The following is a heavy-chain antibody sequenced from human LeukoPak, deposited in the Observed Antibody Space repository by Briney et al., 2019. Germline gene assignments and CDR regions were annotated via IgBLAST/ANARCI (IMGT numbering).Heavy chain of an antibody. J-gene: IGHJ4*02. CDR2: ISGSGSDGST. Sequence: PGGTLRLSCAASGFTFSSYGMSWVRQAPGKGLEWVSGISGSGSDGSTYYADSVKGRFTISRDNSKNTLYLQMNSLRAEDTAVYYRAKYSHDSSGSYDYWGQGTLVTVSS. CDR3: AKYSHDSSGSYDY. D-gene: IGHD3-22*01. V-gene: IGHV3-23*01. CDR1: GFTFSSYG.